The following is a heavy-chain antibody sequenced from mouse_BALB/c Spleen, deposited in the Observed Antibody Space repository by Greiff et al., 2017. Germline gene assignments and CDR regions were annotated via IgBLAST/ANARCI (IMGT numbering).Heavy chain of an antibody. D-gene: IGHD1-1*01. V-gene: IGHV1-63*02. CDR1: GYTFTNYW. CDR2: IYPGGGYT. J-gene: IGHJ1*01. Sequence: QLQQSGAELVRPGTSVKISCKASGYTFTNYWLGWVKQRPGHGLEWIGDIYPGGGYTNYNEKFKGKATLTADTSSSTAYMQLSSLTSEDSAVYFCARRSSYRYFDVWGAGTTVTVSS. CDR3: ARRSSYRYFDV.